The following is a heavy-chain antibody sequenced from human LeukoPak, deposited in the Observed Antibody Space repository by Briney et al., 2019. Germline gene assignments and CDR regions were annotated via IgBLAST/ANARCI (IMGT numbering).Heavy chain of an antibody. CDR3: ARDSFGTYGMDV. CDR2: ISSSSSYI. CDR1: GFTFSSYS. Sequence: GGSLRLSCAASGFTFSSYSMNWVRQAPGKGLEWVTSISSSSSYIYYADSVKGRFTISRDNAKNSLYLQMNSLRAEDTAVYYCARDSFGTYGMDVWGQGTTVTVSS. V-gene: IGHV3-21*01. D-gene: IGHD1-1*01. J-gene: IGHJ6*02.